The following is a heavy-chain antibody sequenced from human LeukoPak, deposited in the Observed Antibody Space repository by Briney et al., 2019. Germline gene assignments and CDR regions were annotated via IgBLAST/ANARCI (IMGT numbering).Heavy chain of an antibody. V-gene: IGHV3-23*01. CDR1: GFAFSNYA. D-gene: IGHD2-8*01. CDR2: ISGVNT. Sequence: GGSLRLSCATSGFAFSNYAMSGFRQAPGKGLEWVSGISGVNTYYADSVKGRFTISRDNSKNVLYVQMNRLRVEDTAVYFCAKDVCTSPRCLLYSDSWGQGTLVTVSS. CDR3: AKDVCTSPRCLLYSDS. J-gene: IGHJ4*02.